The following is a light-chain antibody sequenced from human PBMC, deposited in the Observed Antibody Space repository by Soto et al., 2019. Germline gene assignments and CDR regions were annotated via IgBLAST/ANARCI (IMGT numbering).Light chain of an antibody. J-gene: IGLJ2*01. Sequence: QSALTQPPSASGSPGQSVTISCTGTSSDVGGYNYVSWYQHHPGNAPKLMIYEVSKRPSGVPDRFSGSKSGNTASLTVSGLQAEDEADYYCNSYAGSNNVVFGGGTKVTVL. CDR3: NSYAGSNNVV. V-gene: IGLV2-8*01. CDR1: SSDVGGYNY. CDR2: EVS.